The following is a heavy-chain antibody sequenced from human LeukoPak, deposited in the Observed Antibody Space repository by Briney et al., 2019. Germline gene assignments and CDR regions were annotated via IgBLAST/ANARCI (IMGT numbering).Heavy chain of an antibody. CDR2: INSGGST. CDR3: AGRPEAAAGPFDY. V-gene: IGHV3-66*01. CDR1: GLSVSIKY. J-gene: IGHJ4*02. D-gene: IGHD6-13*01. Sequence: GGPLRLSCAASGLSVSIKYMSGVLKAPGKGLEWVSVINSGGSTNCADSVKGRFTISTDNSKNTLSLQMNSLRAEDTAVYYCAGRPEAAAGPFDYWGQGTLVTVSS.